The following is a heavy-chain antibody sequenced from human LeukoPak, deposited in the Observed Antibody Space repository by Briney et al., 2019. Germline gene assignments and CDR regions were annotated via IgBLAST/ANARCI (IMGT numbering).Heavy chain of an antibody. V-gene: IGHV3-20*04. CDR3: AKSYSNGWYDSFDI. CDR2: INWNANSA. J-gene: IGHJ3*02. CDR1: GFIFPDYD. Sequence: GGSLRLSCAASGFIFPDYDMNWVRQAPGKGLEWVAGINWNANSAGYTDSVKGRFTVSRDNAKNSLFLQLNSLRAEDTALHYCAKSYSNGWYDSFDIWGQGTMVTVSS. D-gene: IGHD6-19*01.